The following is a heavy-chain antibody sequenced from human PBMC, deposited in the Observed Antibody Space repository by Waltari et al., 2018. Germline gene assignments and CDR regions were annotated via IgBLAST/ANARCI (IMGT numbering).Heavy chain of an antibody. CDR3: ARDGYNWNAFDI. V-gene: IGHV3-74*01. CDR2: INSDGSST. CDR1: GFTFSSYW. J-gene: IGHJ3*02. Sequence: EVQLVESGGGLVQPGGSLRLSCAASGFTFSSYWLHWFRQAPGKGLVWVSRINSDGSSTSYADSVKGRFTISRDNAKNTLYLQMNSLRAEDTAVYYCARDGYNWNAFDIWGQGTMVTVSS. D-gene: IGHD5-12*01.